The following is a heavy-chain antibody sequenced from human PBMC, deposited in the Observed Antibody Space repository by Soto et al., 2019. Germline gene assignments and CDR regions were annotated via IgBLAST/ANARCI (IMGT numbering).Heavy chain of an antibody. Sequence: EVQLVQSGAEVKKPGESLKISCKGSGYSFTSYWIVWVRQMPGKGLEWMGIIYPGDPESRYSPSLQGQVTMSAYKSASTAYLQWSSLQASYTAMYYCARRSYCDGDCTRRPYDYYGMDVWGQGTTVTVSS. J-gene: IGHJ6*02. D-gene: IGHD2-21*02. CDR1: GYSFTSYW. V-gene: IGHV5-51*01. CDR3: ARRSYCDGDCTRRPYDYYGMDV. CDR2: IYPGDPES.